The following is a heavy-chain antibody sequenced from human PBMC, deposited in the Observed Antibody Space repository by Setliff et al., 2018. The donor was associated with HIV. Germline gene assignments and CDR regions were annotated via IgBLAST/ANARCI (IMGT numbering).Heavy chain of an antibody. CDR1: GFTFNSYG. V-gene: IGHV3-33*06. Sequence: GESLRLSCAASGFTFNSYGIHWVRQAPGKGLEWVALIWYDASKKEYSDSVKGRFNILRDDSKKTAYLQMNSLRGEDTAVYYCVKDVLKFWSGSGALDFWGPGTLVTVSS. J-gene: IGHJ4*02. D-gene: IGHD3-3*01. CDR3: VKDVLKFWSGSGALDF. CDR2: IWYDASKK.